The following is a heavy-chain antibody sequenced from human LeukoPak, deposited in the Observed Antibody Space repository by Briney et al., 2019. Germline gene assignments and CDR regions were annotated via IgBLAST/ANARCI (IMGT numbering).Heavy chain of an antibody. CDR1: GFTFDDYA. CDR2: ISWNSGSI. CDR3: AREPTAMIL. J-gene: IGHJ4*02. V-gene: IGHV3-9*01. Sequence: GRSLRLSCAASGFTFDDYAMHWVRQAPGKDLEWVSGISWNSGSIGYADSVKGRFTISRDNAKNSLYLQMNSLRAEDTAVYYCAREPTAMILWGQGTLVTVSS. D-gene: IGHD5-18*01.